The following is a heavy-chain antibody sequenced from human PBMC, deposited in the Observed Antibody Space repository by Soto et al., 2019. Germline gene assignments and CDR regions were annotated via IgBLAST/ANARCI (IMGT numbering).Heavy chain of an antibody. CDR2: ISGSGGST. CDR3: AKTQVLRYFDWLSPYYFDY. J-gene: IGHJ4*02. CDR1: GFTFSSYA. V-gene: IGHV3-23*01. Sequence: GSLRLSCAASGFTFSSYAMNWVRQAPGKGLEWVSGISGSGGSTYYADSVKGRFTISRDNSKNTLYLQMNSLRAEDTAVYYCAKTQVLRYFDWLSPYYFDYWREGTLVTVSS. D-gene: IGHD3-9*01.